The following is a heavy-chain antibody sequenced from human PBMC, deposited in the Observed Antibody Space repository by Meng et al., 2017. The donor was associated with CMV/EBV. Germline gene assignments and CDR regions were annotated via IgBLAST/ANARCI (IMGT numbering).Heavy chain of an antibody. CDR1: GYTFTSYY. CDR3: AREGTYSGSSRAAFDI. J-gene: IGHJ3*02. Sequence: ASVKVSCKASGYTFTSYYMHWVRQAPGQGLEWMGIINPSGGSTSYAQKFQGRVTITADKSTSTAYMELSSLRSEDTAVYYCAREGTYSGSSRAAFDIWGQGTMVTVSS. CDR2: INPSGGST. V-gene: IGHV1-46*01. D-gene: IGHD1-26*01.